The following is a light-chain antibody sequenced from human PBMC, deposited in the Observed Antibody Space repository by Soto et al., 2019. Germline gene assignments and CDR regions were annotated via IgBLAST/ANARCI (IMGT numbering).Light chain of an antibody. Sequence: QSVLTQPASVSGSPGQSITISCTGSSSNIGTYNLVSWYQQLPDKAPQFLVYEATKRPSGVSDRFSGSKSGNTASLTISGLQAEDEAEYYCCSYGGDNSWVFGGGTKLTVL. CDR3: CSYGGDNSWV. J-gene: IGLJ3*02. CDR2: EAT. V-gene: IGLV2-23*01. CDR1: SSNIGTYNL.